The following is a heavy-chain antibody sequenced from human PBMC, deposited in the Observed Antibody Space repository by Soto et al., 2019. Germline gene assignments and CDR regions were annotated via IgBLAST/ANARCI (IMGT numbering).Heavy chain of an antibody. Sequence: ASVKGYCKAAGYTFTSDGSSWGRNANGQGLEWMGWISAYNGNTNYAQKLQGRVTMTTDTSTSTAYMELRSLKIEDTAFYYCATDRPFHIVRASWGKGTLVTVS. CDR2: ISAYNGNT. CDR3: ATDRPFHIVRAS. J-gene: IGHJ4*02. V-gene: IGHV1-18*01. D-gene: IGHD2-2*01. CDR1: GYTFTSDG.